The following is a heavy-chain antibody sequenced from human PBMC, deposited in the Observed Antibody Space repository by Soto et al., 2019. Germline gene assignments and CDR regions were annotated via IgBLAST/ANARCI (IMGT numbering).Heavy chain of an antibody. D-gene: IGHD6-19*01. V-gene: IGHV1-69*13. Sequence: GASVKVSCKASGGTFSSYAISWVRQAPGQGLEWMGGIIPIFGTANYAQKFQGRVTITADESTSTAYMELSSLRSEDTAVYYCARVGIAVAAHLNWFDTWGQGTLATVSS. CDR2: IIPIFGTA. CDR3: ARVGIAVAAHLNWFDT. J-gene: IGHJ5*02. CDR1: GGTFSSYA.